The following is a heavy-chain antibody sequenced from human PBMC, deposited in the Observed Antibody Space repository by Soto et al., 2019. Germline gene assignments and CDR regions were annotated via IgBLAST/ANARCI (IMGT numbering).Heavy chain of an antibody. CDR2: IYPNYSDI. V-gene: IGHV5-51*01. CDR1: GYRFTSYW. J-gene: IGHJ4*02. CDR3: KRHFDSSGFYPDY. D-gene: IGHD3-22*01. Sequence: GDSLKISCQGSGYRFTSYWIAWVRQMPGKGLEWVGIIYPNYSDIKYSPSFQGQVTISADRSNSTAYLQWRSLKASDTAMYFCKRHFDSSGFYPDYWVQGTQVTVSS.